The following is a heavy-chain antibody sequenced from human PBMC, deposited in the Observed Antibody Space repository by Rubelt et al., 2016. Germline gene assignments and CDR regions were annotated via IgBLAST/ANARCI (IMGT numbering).Heavy chain of an antibody. CDR1: GGSFSGYY. CDR3: ASLPIASACFDS. Sequence: QVQLQQWGAGLLKPSETLSLTCAVYGGSFSGYYWSWIRQPPGKGLEWIGEINHSGSTNYNPSLKSRVTISVDTSKNQFSLKLGSVTAADTAVYYCASLPIASACFDSWGQGTLVTVSS. D-gene: IGHD6-13*01. J-gene: IGHJ4*02. V-gene: IGHV4-34*01. CDR2: INHSGST.